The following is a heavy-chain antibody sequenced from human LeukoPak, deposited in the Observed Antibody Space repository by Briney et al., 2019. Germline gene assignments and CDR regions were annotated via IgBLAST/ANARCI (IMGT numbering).Heavy chain of an antibody. D-gene: IGHD5-18*01. CDR1: GFTFSSYA. CDR3: AKVSRDTAMVDPDFDY. V-gene: IGHV3-23*01. Sequence: PGGSLRLSCAASGFTFSSYAMSWVRPAPGEGLEWVSAISGSGGSTYYADSVKGRFTISRDNSKNTLYLQMNSLRAEDTAVYYCAKVSRDTAMVDPDFDYWGQGTLVTVSS. J-gene: IGHJ4*02. CDR2: ISGSGGST.